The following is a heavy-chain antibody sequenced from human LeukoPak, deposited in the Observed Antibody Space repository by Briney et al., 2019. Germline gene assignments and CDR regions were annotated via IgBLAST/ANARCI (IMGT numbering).Heavy chain of an antibody. V-gene: IGHV3-23*01. CDR2: IIGSGGST. Sequence: GGSLRLSCAASVFTFSSYAMSWVREAPGEGLEWVSTIIGSGGSTYYSDPVTVRFIISRDNSKNTLYLKMNSLRVEDTAVYSCAKRPTDMASLDYWGQGTLVTVSS. CDR1: VFTFSSYA. J-gene: IGHJ4*02. CDR3: AKRPTDMASLDY. D-gene: IGHD1-1*01.